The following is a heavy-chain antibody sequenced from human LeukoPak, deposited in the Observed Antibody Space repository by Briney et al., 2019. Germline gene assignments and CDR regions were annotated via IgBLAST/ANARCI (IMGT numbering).Heavy chain of an antibody. D-gene: IGHD2-15*01. V-gene: IGHV3-64D*09. CDR1: GFTFSSDA. Sequence: PGGSLRLSCSASGFTFSSDAMHWVRQAPGQGLDYASAISKNGHTTYYEDSVRGRFTIPRDNSKNTLYLQMSSLRADDTAVYYCVNPHCSGGTCYSDYWGQGTLVTVSS. CDR2: ISKNGHTT. J-gene: IGHJ4*02. CDR3: VNPHCSGGTCYSDY.